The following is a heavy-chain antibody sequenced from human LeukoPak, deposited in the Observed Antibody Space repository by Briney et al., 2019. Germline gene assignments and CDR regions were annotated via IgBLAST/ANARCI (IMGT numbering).Heavy chain of an antibody. CDR1: GFTFSSYN. J-gene: IGHJ3*02. CDR2: ISSGSRTI. D-gene: IGHD3-3*01. Sequence: GGSLRLSCAASGFTFSSYNMNWVRQAPGKGLEWVSYISSGSRTIYYADSLKGRFTISRDNAQNSLYLQMNSLRAEDTAVYYCARGSRFGVVERDAFDIWGQGTMVTVSS. V-gene: IGHV3-48*04. CDR3: ARGSRFGVVERDAFDI.